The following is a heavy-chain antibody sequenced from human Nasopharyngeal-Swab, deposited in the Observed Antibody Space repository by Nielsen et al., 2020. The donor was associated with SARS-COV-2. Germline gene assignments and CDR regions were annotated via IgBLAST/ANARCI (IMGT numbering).Heavy chain of an antibody. V-gene: IGHV7-4-1*02. CDR3: ARGHDTSDY. D-gene: IGHD3-9*01. J-gene: IGHJ4*02. Sequence: WVRQAPGQGLEWMGWINTNTGNPTYAQGFTGRFVFSLDISVSTAYLQISSLKVEDTAVYYCARGHDTSDYWGQGTLVIVSS. CDR2: INTNTGNP.